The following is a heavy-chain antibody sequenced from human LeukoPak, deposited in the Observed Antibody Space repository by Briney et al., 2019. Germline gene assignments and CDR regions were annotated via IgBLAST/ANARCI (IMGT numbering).Heavy chain of an antibody. V-gene: IGHV3-23*01. CDR2: ITTSDGNT. Sequence: GGSLRLSCAASGFTFSSYTMSWVRQAPGKGLEWVSTITTSDGNTYYADSVKGRFTISRDNAENTLYLQMNSLRPEDTALYYCARSQSGVFDVWGQGTMVIVSS. CDR1: GFTFSSYT. J-gene: IGHJ3*01. CDR3: ARSQSGVFDV. D-gene: IGHD2-15*01.